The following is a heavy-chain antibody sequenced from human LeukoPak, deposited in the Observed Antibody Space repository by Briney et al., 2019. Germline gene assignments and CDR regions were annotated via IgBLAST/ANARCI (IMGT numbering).Heavy chain of an antibody. CDR3: ATLLTGYYKRFDY. CDR2: IYYSGST. CDR1: GGSISSSSYY. D-gene: IGHD3-9*01. V-gene: IGHV4-39*01. Sequence: TSETLSLTCTVSGGSISSSSYYWGWIRQPPGKGLEWIGSIYYSGSTYYNPSLKSRVTISVDTSKNQFSLKLSSVTAADTAVYYCATLLTGYYKRFDYWGQGTLVTVSS. J-gene: IGHJ4*02.